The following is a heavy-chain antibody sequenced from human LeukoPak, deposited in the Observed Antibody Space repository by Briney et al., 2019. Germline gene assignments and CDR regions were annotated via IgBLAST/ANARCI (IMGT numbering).Heavy chain of an antibody. CDR1: GFTFSSYG. CDR3: ARDSGAAISWFDP. CDR2: IWYDGSNK. Sequence: GGSLRLSCAASGFTFSSYGMHWVRQAPGKGLEWVAVIWYDGSNKYYADSVKGRFTISRDNSKNTLYLQMNSLRAEDTAVYYSARDSGAAISWFDPWGQGTLVTVSS. D-gene: IGHD2-2*01. J-gene: IGHJ5*02. V-gene: IGHV3-33*01.